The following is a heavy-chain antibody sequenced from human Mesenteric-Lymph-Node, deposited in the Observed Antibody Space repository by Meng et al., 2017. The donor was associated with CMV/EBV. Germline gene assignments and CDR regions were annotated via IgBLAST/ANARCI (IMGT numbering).Heavy chain of an antibody. CDR1: GFTVSSNY. V-gene: IGHV3-53*01. CDR3: ARDYYYDNPFDY. J-gene: IGHJ4*02. D-gene: IGHD3-22*01. CDR2: IYSGGST. Sequence: GESLKISCAASGFTVSSNYMSWVRQAPGKGLEWVSVIYSGGSTYYADSVKGRFTISRDNAKNSLYLQMNSLRAEDTALYYCARDYYYDNPFDYWGQGTLVTVSS.